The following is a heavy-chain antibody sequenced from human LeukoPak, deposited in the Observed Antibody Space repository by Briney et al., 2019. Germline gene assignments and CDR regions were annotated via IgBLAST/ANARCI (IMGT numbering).Heavy chain of an antibody. D-gene: IGHD4-23*01. CDR3: ARHRSDTGGKKGVNWFDP. Sequence: SETLSLTCSVSGGSIKNYYWSWIRQPPGKGLEWLGNIYFGGTTDYNSSLKSRLTISVDTFKNQLSLNLQSVTAADTATYYCARHRSDTGGKKGVNWFDPWGQGTLVTVSS. V-gene: IGHV4-59*01. J-gene: IGHJ5*02. CDR2: IYFGGTT. CDR1: GGSIKNYY.